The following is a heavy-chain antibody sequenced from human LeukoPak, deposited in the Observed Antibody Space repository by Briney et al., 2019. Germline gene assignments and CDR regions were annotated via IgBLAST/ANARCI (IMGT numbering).Heavy chain of an antibody. CDR2: ISGSGGST. CDR1: GISLSNYG. D-gene: IGHD3-22*01. J-gene: IGHJ4*02. V-gene: IGHV3-23*01. Sequence: GGSLRLSCAVSGISLSNYGMSWFRQAPGKGLEWVAGISGSGGSTNYADSVKGRFTISRDNPKNTLYLQMNRLRAEDTAVYFCAKRGVVIRVILVGFHKEAYYFDSWGQGALVTVSS. CDR3: AKRGVVIRVILVGFHKEAYYFDS.